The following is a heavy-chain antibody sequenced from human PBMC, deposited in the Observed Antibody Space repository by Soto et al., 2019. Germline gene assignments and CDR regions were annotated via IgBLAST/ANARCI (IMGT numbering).Heavy chain of an antibody. CDR3: AKDYDFWSGYPNWFDP. V-gene: IGHV3-23*01. CDR2: ISGSGGST. D-gene: IGHD3-3*01. J-gene: IGHJ5*02. CDR1: GFTFSRYA. Sequence: EVQLLESGGGLVQPGGSLRLSCAASGFTFSRYAMSWVRQAPGKGLEWVSAISGSGGSTYYADSVKGRFTISRDNSKNTLYLQMNSLRAEDTAVYYCAKDYDFWSGYPNWFDPWGQGTLVTVSS.